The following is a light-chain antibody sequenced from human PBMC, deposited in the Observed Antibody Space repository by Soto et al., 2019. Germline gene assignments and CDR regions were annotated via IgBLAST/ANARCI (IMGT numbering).Light chain of an antibody. CDR2: GAS. Sequence: EIVLTQSPGTLSLSPGERATLSCRASQSVRSSNLAWYQQKQGRAPRLLIYGASSRGTGIPDRFSGSGSRTDFTLTISKLEPEDFAVYYCQQYGSSHSTFGQGTKVEIK. J-gene: IGKJ1*01. CDR3: QQYGSSHST. CDR1: QSVRSSN. V-gene: IGKV3-20*01.